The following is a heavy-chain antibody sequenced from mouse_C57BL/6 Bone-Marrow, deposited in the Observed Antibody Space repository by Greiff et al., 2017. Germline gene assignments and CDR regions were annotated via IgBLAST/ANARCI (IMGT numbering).Heavy chain of an antibody. CDR2: IWSGGST. V-gene: IGHV2-2*01. CDR1: GFSLTSYG. CDR3: ARLITTVVDYAMDY. J-gene: IGHJ4*01. D-gene: IGHD1-1*01. Sequence: VQLQESGPGLVQPSQSLSITCTVSGFSLTSYGVHWVRQSPGKGLEWLGVIWSGGSTDYNAAFISRLSISKDNSKSQVFFKMNSLQADDTAIYYCARLITTVVDYAMDYWGQGTSVTVSS.